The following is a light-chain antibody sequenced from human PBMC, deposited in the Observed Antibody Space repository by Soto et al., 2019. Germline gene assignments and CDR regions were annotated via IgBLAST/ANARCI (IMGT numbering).Light chain of an antibody. CDR3: QQRSNGFT. V-gene: IGKV3-11*01. Sequence: EIVLTQSPATLSLSPGERATLSCRASQSVSSYLAWYQQKPGQAPRLLIYDASNRATGIPARFSGSGSGTDFTLTISSLEPEDFAVYCCQQRSNGFTFGGGTKVEIK. CDR2: DAS. J-gene: IGKJ4*01. CDR1: QSVSSY.